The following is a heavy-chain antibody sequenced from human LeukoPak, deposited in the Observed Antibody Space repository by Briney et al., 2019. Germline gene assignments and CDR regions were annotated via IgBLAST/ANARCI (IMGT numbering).Heavy chain of an antibody. D-gene: IGHD4-23*01. CDR1: GFTFTTYW. Sequence: GGSLRLSCAASGFTFTTYWMTWVRQVPGKGLEWVANIQRGGSESYYVDSVKGRFTISRENAKNSLYLQMDSLRVEDTAVYYCARVGTWELQRAFDYWGQGTLVTVSS. V-gene: IGHV3-7*01. J-gene: IGHJ4*02. CDR2: IQRGGSES. CDR3: ARVGTWELQRAFDY.